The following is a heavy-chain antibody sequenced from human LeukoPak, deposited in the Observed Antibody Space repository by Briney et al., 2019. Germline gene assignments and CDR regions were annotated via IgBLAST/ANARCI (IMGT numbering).Heavy chain of an antibody. D-gene: IGHD4-23*01. CDR1: GYTFTSYA. J-gene: IGHJ3*02. CDR2: INAGNGNT. V-gene: IGHV1-3*01. Sequence: ASVKVSCKASGYTFTSYAMHWVRQAPGQRLEWMGWINAGNGNTKYSQKFQGRVTITRDTSASTAYMELSSLRSEDTAVYYCARGVDFYGGNSLDAFDIWGQGTMVTVSS. CDR3: ARGVDFYGGNSLDAFDI.